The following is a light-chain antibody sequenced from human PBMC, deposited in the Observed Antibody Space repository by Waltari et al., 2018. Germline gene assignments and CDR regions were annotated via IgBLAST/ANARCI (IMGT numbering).Light chain of an antibody. CDR3: QQYDHVPYT. J-gene: IGKJ2*01. V-gene: IGKV1-33*01. CDR1: QDITNF. CDR2: DAS. Sequence: GDRVTITCQASQDITNFLNWYQQKPGKAPKLLIYDASNLETGVPLRFSGSGSGTHFTLTITSLQPEDIATYYCQQYDHVPYTFGQGTRVEIK.